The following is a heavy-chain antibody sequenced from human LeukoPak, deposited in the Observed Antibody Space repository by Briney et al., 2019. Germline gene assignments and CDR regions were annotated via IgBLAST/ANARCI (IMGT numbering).Heavy chain of an antibody. D-gene: IGHD2-2*01. Sequence: ALVKVSCKASGYTFTGYYMHWVRQAPGQGLEWMGRINPNSGGTNYAQKFQGRVTMTRDTSISTAYMELSRLRSDDTAVYYCAREKVRQSGMDVWGQGTTVTVSS. V-gene: IGHV1-2*06. J-gene: IGHJ6*02. CDR1: GYTFTGYY. CDR2: INPNSGGT. CDR3: AREKVRQSGMDV.